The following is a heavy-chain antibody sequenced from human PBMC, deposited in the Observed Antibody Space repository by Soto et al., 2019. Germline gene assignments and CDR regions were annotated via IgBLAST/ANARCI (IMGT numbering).Heavy chain of an antibody. V-gene: IGHV4-34*01. CDR2: INHSGST. Sequence: PSETLSRTFAVDCGSFSGYYWSWIRQPPGKGLEWIGEINHSGSTNYNPSLKSRVTISVDTYKNQFSLKLNSVTAADTAVYYCARSTPHGGSLDYWGKGTMVTVSS. CDR1: CGSFSGYY. D-gene: IGHD3-16*01. CDR3: ARSTPHGGSLDY. J-gene: IGHJ4*02.